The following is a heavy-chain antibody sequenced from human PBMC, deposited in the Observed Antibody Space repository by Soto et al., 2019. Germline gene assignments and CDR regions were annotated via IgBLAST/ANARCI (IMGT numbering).Heavy chain of an antibody. CDR3: AREDILGVRSFDY. CDR2: ISSGSKTI. V-gene: IGHV3-48*02. D-gene: IGHD3-9*01. CDR1: GFTFSGYS. J-gene: IGHJ4*02. Sequence: EVQLLESGGGLVQPGDSLRLSCAASGFTFSGYSVNWVRQAPGKGLEWVSYISSGSKTIYYAESVKGRFTVSRDNARNSQYLQMNSLRDEDTAVYYCAREDILGVRSFDYWGQGTLVTVSS.